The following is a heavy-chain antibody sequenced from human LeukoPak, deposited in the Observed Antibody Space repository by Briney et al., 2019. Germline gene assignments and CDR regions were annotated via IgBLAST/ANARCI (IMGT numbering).Heavy chain of an antibody. CDR2: IIPIFGIA. J-gene: IGHJ4*02. CDR1: GGTFSSYA. D-gene: IGHD3-10*01. Sequence: ATVKVSCKASGGTFSSYAISWVRQAPGQGLEWMGRIIPIFGIANYAQKFQGRVTITADKSTSTAYMELSSLRSEDTAVYYCAREVGELFPDYWGQGTLVTVSS. V-gene: IGHV1-69*04. CDR3: AREVGELFPDY.